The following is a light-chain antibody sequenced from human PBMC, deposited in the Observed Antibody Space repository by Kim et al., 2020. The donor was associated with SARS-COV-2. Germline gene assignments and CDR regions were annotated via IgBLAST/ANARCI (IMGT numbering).Light chain of an antibody. CDR3: SSFSTGSTRVV. V-gene: IGLV2-14*03. Sequence: QSITISCTGTASDLVVFNYVSWYQQHPGKAPKLLIYDVSNRPSGVSYRFSGSKSDNTASLTISGLQAEDEADYYCSSFSTGSTRVVFGGGTKLTVL. CDR2: DVS. CDR1: ASDLVVFNY. J-gene: IGLJ2*01.